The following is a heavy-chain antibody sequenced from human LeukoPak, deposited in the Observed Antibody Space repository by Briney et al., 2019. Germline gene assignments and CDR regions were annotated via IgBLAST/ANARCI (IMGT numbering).Heavy chain of an antibody. CDR3: ARGHYSSGLWFDP. D-gene: IGHD2-21*01. Sequence: SETLSLTCTVSGGSISSSSYNWGWIRQPPGKGLEWIGSIYYRGRTYYNPSLKSRVTLFVDTSKNQFSLKLSSVTAADTAVYYCARGHYSSGLWFDPWGQGTLVTVSS. J-gene: IGHJ5*02. CDR2: IYYRGRT. CDR1: GGSISSSSYN. V-gene: IGHV4-39*07.